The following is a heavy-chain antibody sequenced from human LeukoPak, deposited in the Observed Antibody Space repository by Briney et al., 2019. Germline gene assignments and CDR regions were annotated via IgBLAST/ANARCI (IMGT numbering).Heavy chain of an antibody. CDR3: ARVGPYYYDSSAYAFDY. V-gene: IGHV1-8*03. Sequence: GASVKVSCKASGYTFTSYDINWVRQATGQGLEWMGWMNPNSGNTGYAQKFQGRVTITRNTSISTAYMELSGLRSEDTAVYYCARVGPYYYDSSAYAFDYWGQGTLVTVSS. CDR1: GYTFTSYD. CDR2: MNPNSGNT. J-gene: IGHJ4*02. D-gene: IGHD3-22*01.